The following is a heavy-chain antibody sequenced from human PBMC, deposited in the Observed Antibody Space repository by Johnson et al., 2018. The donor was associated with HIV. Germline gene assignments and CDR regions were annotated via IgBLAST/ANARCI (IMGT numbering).Heavy chain of an antibody. J-gene: IGHJ3*02. Sequence: QVQLVESGGGLVQPGGSLRLSCAASGFTFSSYGMHWVRQAPGKGLEWVAVIWYDGSNKYYADSVKGRFTISRDNSKNTLYLQMNSLRAEDTAVYYCASTDDAFDIWGQGTMVTVSS. CDR1: GFTFSSYG. D-gene: IGHD4-17*01. V-gene: IGHV3-33*01. CDR2: IWYDGSNK. CDR3: ASTDDAFDI.